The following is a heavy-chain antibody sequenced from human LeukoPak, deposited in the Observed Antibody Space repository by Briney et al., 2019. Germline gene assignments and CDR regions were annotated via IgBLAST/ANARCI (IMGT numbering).Heavy chain of an antibody. D-gene: IGHD2-8*02. V-gene: IGHV3-23*01. J-gene: IGHJ4*02. CDR1: GFTFVNFA. CDR3: ATARLSTGWAYNDY. CDR2: VVGDGTTT. Sequence: GGSLRLSCAASGFTFVNFAMSWVRLAPGKGLEWVSAVVGDGTTTFYADSVKGRFTISRDNSKNTVYLQINSLRDEDTAVYYCATARLSTGWAYNDYWGQGTLVTVSS.